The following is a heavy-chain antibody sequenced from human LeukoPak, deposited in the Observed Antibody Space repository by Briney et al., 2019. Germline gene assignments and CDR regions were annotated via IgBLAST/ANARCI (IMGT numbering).Heavy chain of an antibody. CDR3: ARGYSYGYSDYFDY. D-gene: IGHD5-18*01. J-gene: IGHJ4*02. CDR1: GFTFSSYW. V-gene: IGHV3-7*01. Sequence: GGSLRLSCAASGFTFSSYWMSWVRQAPGKGLEWVANIKQDGSEKYYVDSVKGRFTISRDNAKNSLYLQMNSLRAEDTAVYYCARGYSYGYSDYFDYWGQGTLVTVSS. CDR2: IKQDGSEK.